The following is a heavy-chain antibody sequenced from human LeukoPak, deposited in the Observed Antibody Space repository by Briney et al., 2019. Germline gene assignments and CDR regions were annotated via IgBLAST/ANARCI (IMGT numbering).Heavy chain of an antibody. V-gene: IGHV3-21*01. D-gene: IGHD2-15*01. Sequence: GGSLRLSCAASGFTFSSYSMNWVRQAPGKGLEWVSSISSRSSYIYYADSVKGRFTISRDNAKNSLYPQMNSLRAEDTAVYYCATQGSAGYYFDYWGQGTLVTVSS. CDR1: GFTFSSYS. J-gene: IGHJ4*02. CDR3: ATQGSAGYYFDY. CDR2: ISSRSSYI.